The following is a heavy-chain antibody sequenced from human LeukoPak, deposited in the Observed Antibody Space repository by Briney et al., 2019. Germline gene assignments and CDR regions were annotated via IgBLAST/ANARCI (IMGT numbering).Heavy chain of an antibody. Sequence: PGRSLRLSCAASGFSFSCYGMHWVRQAPGKGLEWVAVISYDGSNKYYADSVKGRFTISRDNSKNTLYLQMNSLRAEDTAVYYCAKDKTGGCDYWGQGTLVTVSS. CDR3: AKDKTGGCDY. CDR2: ISYDGSNK. J-gene: IGHJ4*02. V-gene: IGHV3-30*18. CDR1: GFSFSCYG. D-gene: IGHD6-19*01.